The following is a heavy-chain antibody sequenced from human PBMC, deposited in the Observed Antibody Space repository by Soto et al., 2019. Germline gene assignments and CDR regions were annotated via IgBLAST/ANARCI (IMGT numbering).Heavy chain of an antibody. D-gene: IGHD2-21*02. CDR2: IYYSGRT. Sequence: SETLSLTCIVSGESISSSSYYWGWIRQPPGKGLESMGSIYYSGRTYYNPSFKSRVTISIDTSKNQFSLKLSSVTATDTAVYYCARQRTTVVTQAYFDHWGQGALVTVSS. CDR1: GESISSSSYY. CDR3: ARQRTTVVTQAYFDH. J-gene: IGHJ4*02. V-gene: IGHV4-39*01.